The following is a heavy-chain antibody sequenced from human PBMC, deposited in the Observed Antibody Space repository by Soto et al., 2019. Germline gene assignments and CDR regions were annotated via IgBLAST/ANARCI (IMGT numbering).Heavy chain of an antibody. V-gene: IGHV3-48*02. CDR2: ISSSSSTI. J-gene: IGHJ6*02. CDR1: GVTLRCYS. CDR3: AGLDPDRYAMDV. Sequence: ALLLTWAACGVTLRCYSRKWARHAPGKGLEWVSYISSSSSTIYYADSVKGRFTISRDNAKNSLYLQMNSLRDEDTAVYYCAGLDPDRYAMDVWAHGTTVPVSS.